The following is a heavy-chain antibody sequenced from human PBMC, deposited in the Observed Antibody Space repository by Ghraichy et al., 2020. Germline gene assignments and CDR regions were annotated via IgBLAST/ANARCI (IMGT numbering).Heavy chain of an antibody. D-gene: IGHD5-24*01. CDR1: GFSFSSYE. CDR3: ASTVEMATIGNY. J-gene: IGHJ4*02. Sequence: GSLRLSCAASGFSFSSYEMNWVRQAPGKGLEWVSHIRSSDSSTYYAESVKGRFTISRANAKNSLYLQMNSLRVEDTAVYYCASTVEMATIGNYWGQGTLVTVSS. V-gene: IGHV3-48*03. CDR2: IRSSDSST.